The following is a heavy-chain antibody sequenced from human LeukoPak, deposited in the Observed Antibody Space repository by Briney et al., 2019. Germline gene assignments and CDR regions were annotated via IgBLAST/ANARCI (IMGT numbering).Heavy chain of an antibody. Sequence: GGSLRLSCSPAGFPFSSIAMFWGRQAPGKGLEYVSGISSDGGRTNYADSVKARFTISRDNSKVTLYLQMTSLRPEDTAIYYCVKDPSGNYFYFDYWGQGTLVTVSS. V-gene: IGHV3-64D*09. D-gene: IGHD1-26*01. J-gene: IGHJ4*02. CDR1: GFPFSSIA. CDR2: ISSDGGRT. CDR3: VKDPSGNYFYFDY.